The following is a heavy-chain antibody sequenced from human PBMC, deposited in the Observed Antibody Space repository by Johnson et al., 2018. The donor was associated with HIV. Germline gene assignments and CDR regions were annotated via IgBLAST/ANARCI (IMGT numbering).Heavy chain of an antibody. CDR3: ARLGFYNWNGGGALDI. CDR1: GFPVSRNY. D-gene: IGHD1-20*01. CDR2: IYSGGST. J-gene: IGHJ3*02. Sequence: VQLVESGGGLIQPGGSLRLSCAASGFPVSRNYMTWVRQAPGKGLECVSVIYSGGSTYTADSVKGRVTISRDNSKNTLYLQMNSLRAEDTAVYYCARLGFYNWNGGGALDIWGQGTMVTVSS. V-gene: IGHV3-53*01.